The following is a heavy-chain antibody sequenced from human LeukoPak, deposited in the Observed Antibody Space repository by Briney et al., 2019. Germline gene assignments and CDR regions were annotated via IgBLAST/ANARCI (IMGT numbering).Heavy chain of an antibody. J-gene: IGHJ5*02. V-gene: IGHV4-59*01. D-gene: IGHD3-10*01. CDR1: GGSISSYY. CDR3: ARAGYYGSGNDFRFDP. CDR2: IYYTGST. Sequence: SETLSLTCTDSGGSISSYYWSWIRQPPGKGLEWIGYIYYTGSTNYNPSLKSRVTISVETSKNQYSLKLKSVTAADTAVYYCARAGYYGSGNDFRFDPWGQGTLVTVSS.